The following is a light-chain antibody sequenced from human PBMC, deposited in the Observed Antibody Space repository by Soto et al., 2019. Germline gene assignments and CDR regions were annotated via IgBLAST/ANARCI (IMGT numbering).Light chain of an antibody. CDR3: AAWDDSLNGVV. Sequence: QPVLTQPPSASGTPGQRVTISCSGSSSNIGGNIVNWYQQLPGTAPKLLIFGNDQRPSWVPDRFSGSKSGTSASLAISGLQSEDEANYYCAAWDDSLNGVVFGGGTKLTVL. V-gene: IGLV1-44*01. CDR1: SSNIGGNI. J-gene: IGLJ2*01. CDR2: GND.